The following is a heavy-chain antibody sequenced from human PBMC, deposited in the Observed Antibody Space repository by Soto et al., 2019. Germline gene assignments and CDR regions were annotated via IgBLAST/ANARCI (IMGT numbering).Heavy chain of an antibody. CDR3: ARSPGWGGVVTYYYYYYGMDV. D-gene: IGHD3-3*01. Sequence: KPSETLSLTCAVYGGSFSGYYWSWIRQPPGKGLEWIGEINHSGSTNYNPSLKSRVTISVDTSKNQFSLKLSSVTAADTAVYYCARSPGWGGVVTYYYYYYGMDVWGQGTTVTVSS. CDR1: GGSFSGYY. CDR2: INHSGST. J-gene: IGHJ6*02. V-gene: IGHV4-34*01.